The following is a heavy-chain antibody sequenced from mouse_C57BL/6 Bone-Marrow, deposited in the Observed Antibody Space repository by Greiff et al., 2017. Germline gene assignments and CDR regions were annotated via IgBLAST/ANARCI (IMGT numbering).Heavy chain of an antibody. CDR2: INPSNGGT. D-gene: IGHD4-1*01. J-gene: IGHJ2*01. Sequence: QVQLQQPGTELVKPGASVKLSCKASGYTFTSYWMHWVKQRPGQGLEWIGNINPSNGGTNYNEKFKSKATLTVAKSTGTAYMQLSSLTSEDSAVYYCARITGTHYLDYWGQGTTLTVSS. CDR1: GYTFTSYW. V-gene: IGHV1-53*01. CDR3: ARITGTHYLDY.